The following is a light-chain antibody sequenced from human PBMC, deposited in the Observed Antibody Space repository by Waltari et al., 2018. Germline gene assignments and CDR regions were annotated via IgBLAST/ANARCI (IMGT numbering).Light chain of an antibody. J-gene: IGKJ3*01. Sequence: DIVMTQSPDSLAVSLGERATINCKSSQSVLYSSNNKNYLAWYQQKPGQPPKLLIYWASSRESGVPDRFSGSASVTDFTCTIRSLQAEDVAVYYWQEYYTQTFSFGPGTKVDIK. CDR2: WAS. CDR3: QEYYTQTFS. V-gene: IGKV4-1*01. CDR1: QSVLYSSNNKNY.